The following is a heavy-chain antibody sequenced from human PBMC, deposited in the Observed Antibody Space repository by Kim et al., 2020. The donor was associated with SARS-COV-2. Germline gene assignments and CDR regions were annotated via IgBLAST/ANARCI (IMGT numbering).Heavy chain of an antibody. D-gene: IGHD5-12*01. J-gene: IGHJ4*02. CDR3: AKPVGLRWLQSPAIDY. Sequence: SVKGRFTISRDNSKNTLYLQMNSLRAEDTAVYYCAKPVGLRWLQSPAIDYWGQGTLVTVSS. V-gene: IGHV3-23*01.